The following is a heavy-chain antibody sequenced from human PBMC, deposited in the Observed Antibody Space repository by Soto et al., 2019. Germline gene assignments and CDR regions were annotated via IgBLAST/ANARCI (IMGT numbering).Heavy chain of an antibody. J-gene: IGHJ6*02. D-gene: IGHD3-3*01. CDR1: GGSISSSNW. CDR3: ARDRRITIFGVVIITPKAPSYYYGMDV. V-gene: IGHV4-4*02. CDR2: IYHSGST. Sequence: SETLSLTCAVSGGSISSSNWWSWARQPPGKGLEWIGEIYHSGSTNYNPSLKSRVTISVDKSKNQFSLKLSSVTAADTAVYYCARDRRITIFGVVIITPKAPSYYYGMDVWGQGTTVTVSS.